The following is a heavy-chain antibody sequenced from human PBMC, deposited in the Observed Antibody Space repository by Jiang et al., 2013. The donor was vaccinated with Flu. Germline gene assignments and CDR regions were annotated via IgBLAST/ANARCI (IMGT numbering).Heavy chain of an antibody. V-gene: IGHV4-61*01. CDR2: IYYSGST. J-gene: IGHJ6*02. CDR1: GGSVSSGSYY. CDR3: ARDNKFPYYGMDV. D-gene: IGHD2/OR15-2a*01. Sequence: SLTCTVSGGSVSSGSYYWSWIRQPPGKGLEWIGYIYYSGSTNYNPSLKSRVTISVDTSKNQFSLKLSSVTAADTAVYYCARDNKFPYYGMDVWGQGTTVTVSS.